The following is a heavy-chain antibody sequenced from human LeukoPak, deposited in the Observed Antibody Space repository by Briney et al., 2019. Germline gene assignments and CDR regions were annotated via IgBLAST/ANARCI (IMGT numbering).Heavy chain of an antibody. D-gene: IGHD3-3*01. Sequence: EASVKVSCKASGYTFTSYDINWVRQATGQGLEWMGWMNPNSGNTGYAQKFQGRVTMTRNTSISTAYMELSSLRSEDTAVYYCARDYGDTIFGVVKWFDPWGQGTLVTVSS. V-gene: IGHV1-8*01. CDR3: ARDYGDTIFGVVKWFDP. CDR1: GYTFTSYD. CDR2: MNPNSGNT. J-gene: IGHJ5*02.